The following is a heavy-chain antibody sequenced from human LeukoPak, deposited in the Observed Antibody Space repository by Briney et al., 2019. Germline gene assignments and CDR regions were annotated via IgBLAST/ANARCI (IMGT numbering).Heavy chain of an antibody. CDR1: GGSLTSAEYH. D-gene: IGHD4-17*01. J-gene: IGHJ4*02. Sequence: PSQTLSLTCTVSGGSLTSAEYHWSWIRQPPGKGLEWIGYIYYSGSTYYTPSLNSRITISLDTSKNQLSLKVTSVTAADTAVYYCARTTARVFDSWGQGTLVTVSS. V-gene: IGHV4-30-4*01. CDR2: IYYSGST. CDR3: ARTTARVFDS.